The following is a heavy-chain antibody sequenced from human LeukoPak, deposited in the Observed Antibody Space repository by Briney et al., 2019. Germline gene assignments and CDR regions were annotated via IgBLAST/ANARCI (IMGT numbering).Heavy chain of an antibody. CDR3: ARGGTRPDYYFDY. Sequence: SESLSLTCIVSGGSISNYYWSWIRQPPGKGLEWIGYIYYSGSTNYNPSLKSRVTISVDTSKNQFSLKLSSVTAADTAVYYCARGGTRPDYYFDYWGQGTLLTVSS. J-gene: IGHJ4*02. CDR1: GGSISNYY. D-gene: IGHD2-2*01. CDR2: IYYSGST. V-gene: IGHV4-59*01.